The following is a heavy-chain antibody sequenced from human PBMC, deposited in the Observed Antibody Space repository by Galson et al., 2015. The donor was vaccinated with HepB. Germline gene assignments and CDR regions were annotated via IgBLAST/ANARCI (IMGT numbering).Heavy chain of an antibody. CDR3: ARDLYGFWSGYYSAFDI. CDR2: IKQDGSEK. V-gene: IGHV3-7*03. CDR1: GFTFSSYW. D-gene: IGHD3/OR15-3a*01. Sequence: SLRLSCAASGFTFSSYWMSWVRQAPGKGLEWVANIKQDGSEKYYVDSVKGRFTISRDNAKNSLYLQMNSLRAEDTAVYYCARDLYGFWSGYYSAFDIWGQGTMVTVSS. J-gene: IGHJ3*02.